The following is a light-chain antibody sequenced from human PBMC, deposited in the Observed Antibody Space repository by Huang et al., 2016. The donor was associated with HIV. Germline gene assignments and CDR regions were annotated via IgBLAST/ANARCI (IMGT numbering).Light chain of an antibody. J-gene: IGKJ4*01. Sequence: IQLTQSPSSLSIYVGDKVTITCRASQGIPNYVAWYQQRPGKAPKLLIYAASTLQKGVPSRFRGSGSGADFALSIANVQPEDSATYYWQQFSSYPLTFGGGTKVEIK. V-gene: IGKV1-9*01. CDR3: QQFSSYPLT. CDR1: QGIPNY. CDR2: AAS.